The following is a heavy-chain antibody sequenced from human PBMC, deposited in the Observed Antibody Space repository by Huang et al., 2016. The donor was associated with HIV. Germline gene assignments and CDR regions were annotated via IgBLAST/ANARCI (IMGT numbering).Heavy chain of an antibody. CDR1: GGSFSGYY. CDR2: INHSGST. J-gene: IGHJ3*02. V-gene: IGHV4-34*01. D-gene: IGHD1-1*01. CDR3: ARERMMSWLDDHDAFDI. Sequence: QVQLQQWGAGLLKPSETLSLTCAVYGGSFSGYYWSWIRQSPGKGLDWIGEINHSGSTNYNPSLKSRRTISVDTSKNQFSLKLSSVTAADTAVYYCARERMMSWLDDHDAFDIWGQGTMVTVSS.